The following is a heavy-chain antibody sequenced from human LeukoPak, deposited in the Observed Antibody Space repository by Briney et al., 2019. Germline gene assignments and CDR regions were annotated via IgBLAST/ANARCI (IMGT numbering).Heavy chain of an antibody. CDR1: GGTFSSYA. J-gene: IGHJ3*02. Sequence: ASVKVSCKASGGTFSSYAISWVRQAPGQGLEWMGGIIPIFGTANYAQKFQGRVTITADESTSTAYMELSSLRSEDTAVYYRARVGPSDAFDIWGQGTMVTVSS. CDR3: ARVGPSDAFDI. CDR2: IIPIFGTA. V-gene: IGHV1-69*13.